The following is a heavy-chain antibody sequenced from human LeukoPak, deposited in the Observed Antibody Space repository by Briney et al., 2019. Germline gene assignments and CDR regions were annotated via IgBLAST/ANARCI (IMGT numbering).Heavy chain of an antibody. V-gene: IGHV3-15*01. D-gene: IGHD6-13*01. CDR1: GFTFSNAW. CDR3: TTSWGIAAAGMGFYY. J-gene: IGHJ4*02. Sequence: GGSLRLSCAASGFTFSNAWMSWVRQAPGKGLEWVGRLKSKSDGGTTDYAAPVKGRFTISRDDSKNTLYLQMNSLKTEDTAVYYCTTSWGIAAAGMGFYYWGQGTLVTVSS. CDR2: LKSKSDGGTT.